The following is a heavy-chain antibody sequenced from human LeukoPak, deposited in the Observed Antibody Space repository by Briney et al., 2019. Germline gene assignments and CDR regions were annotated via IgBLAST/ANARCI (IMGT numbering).Heavy chain of an antibody. V-gene: IGHV4-39*01. J-gene: IGHJ4*02. Sequence: PSETLSLTCTVSGCSISSSSYYWGWIRQPPGKGLEWIGSIYYSGSTYYNPSLKSRVTISVDTSKNQFSLKLSSVTAADTAVYYCASGGITIFGVVIKTFDYWGQGTLVTVSS. CDR2: IYYSGST. CDR1: GCSISSSSYY. CDR3: ASGGITIFGVVIKTFDY. D-gene: IGHD3-3*01.